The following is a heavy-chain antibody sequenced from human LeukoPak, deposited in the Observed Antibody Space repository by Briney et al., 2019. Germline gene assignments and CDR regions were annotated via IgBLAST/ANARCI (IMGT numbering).Heavy chain of an antibody. CDR3: ARAPRMEGYGYYGMDV. CDR1: GFTFSSYS. J-gene: IGHJ6*02. CDR2: ISSSSSTI. V-gene: IGHV3-48*04. Sequence: GGSLRLSCAASGFTFSSYSMNWVRQAPGKGLEWVSYISSSSSTIYYADSVKGRFTISRDNAKNSLYLQMNSLRAEDTAVYYCARAPRMEGYGYYGMDVWGQGTTVTVSS. D-gene: IGHD3-3*01.